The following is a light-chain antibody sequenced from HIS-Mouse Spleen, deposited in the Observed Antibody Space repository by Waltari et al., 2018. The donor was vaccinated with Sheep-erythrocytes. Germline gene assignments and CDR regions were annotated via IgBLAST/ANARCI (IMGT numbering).Light chain of an antibody. CDR1: SSDVGGYHY. V-gene: IGLV2-8*01. Sequence: QSALTQPPSASGSPGQSVTISCTGTSSDVGGYHYVSWYQQHPGKAPKLMIYEVSKRPAGVPVRFSGSKSGNTASLTVSGLQAEEEADYYCSSYAGSNNWVFGGGTKLTVL. J-gene: IGLJ3*02. CDR2: EVS. CDR3: SSYAGSNNWV.